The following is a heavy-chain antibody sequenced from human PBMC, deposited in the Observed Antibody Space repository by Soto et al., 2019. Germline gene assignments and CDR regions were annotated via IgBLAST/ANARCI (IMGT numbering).Heavy chain of an antibody. J-gene: IGHJ4*02. V-gene: IGHV4-34*01. CDR1: GGSFSGYY. D-gene: IGHD5-18*01. CDR2: INHSGST. CDR3: ARGPRGYSYGPSDY. Sequence: QVQLQQCGAGLLKPSETLSLTCAVYGGSFSGYYWSWIRQPPGKGLEWIGEINHSGSTNYNPSLKSRVTISVDTSKNQFSLKLSSVTDADTAVYYCARGPRGYSYGPSDYWGQGTLVTVSS.